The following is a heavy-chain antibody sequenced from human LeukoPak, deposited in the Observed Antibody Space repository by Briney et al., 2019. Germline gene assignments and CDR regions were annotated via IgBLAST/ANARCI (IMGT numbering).Heavy chain of an antibody. CDR2: IWYDGSNK. Sequence: GGSLRLSCAASGFTFSSYGMHWVRQAPGKGLEWVAVIWYDGSNKYYADSVKGRFTISRDNSKNTLYLQMNSLRAEDTAVYYCARDYYDSSSYYPPGYWGQGTLVTVSS. J-gene: IGHJ4*02. D-gene: IGHD3-22*01. V-gene: IGHV3-33*01. CDR1: GFTFSSYG. CDR3: ARDYYDSSSYYPPGY.